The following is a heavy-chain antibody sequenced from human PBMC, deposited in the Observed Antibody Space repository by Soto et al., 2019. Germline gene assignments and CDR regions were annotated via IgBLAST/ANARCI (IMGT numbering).Heavy chain of an antibody. CDR2: INPSGGST. D-gene: IGHD3-10*01. Sequence: ASVKVSCKASGYTFTSYYTHWVRQAPGQGLEWMGIINPSGGSTSYAQKFQGRVTMTRDTSTSTVYMELSSLRSEDTAVYYCARVHITLYYFDYWGQGTLVTVSS. V-gene: IGHV1-46*03. CDR1: GYTFTSYY. J-gene: IGHJ4*02. CDR3: ARVHITLYYFDY.